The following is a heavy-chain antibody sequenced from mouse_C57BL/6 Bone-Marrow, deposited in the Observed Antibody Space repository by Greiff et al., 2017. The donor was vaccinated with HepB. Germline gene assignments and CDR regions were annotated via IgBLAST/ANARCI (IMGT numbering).Heavy chain of an antibody. V-gene: IGHV5-6*02. J-gene: IGHJ4*01. CDR3: ARQWYAMDY. CDR2: ISSGGSYT. CDR1: GFTFSSYG. Sequence: EVKLVESGGDLVKPGGSLKLSCAASGFTFSSYGMSWVRQTPDKRLEWVATISSGGSYTCYPDSVKGRFTISRDNAKNTLYLQMSSLKSEDTAMYYCARQWYAMDYWGQGTSVTVSS.